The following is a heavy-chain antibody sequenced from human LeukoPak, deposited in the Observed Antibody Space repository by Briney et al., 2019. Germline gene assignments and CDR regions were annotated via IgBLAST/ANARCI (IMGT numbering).Heavy chain of an antibody. J-gene: IGHJ4*02. CDR1: VGSIISHY. D-gene: IGHD1-26*01. V-gene: IGHV4-59*11. Sequence: SETLSLTCTVSVGSIISHYWNWIRQPPGKGLEWMGYIYYRGSTNYNPSLRSQVTISEDTSKNQFSLRLSSVTAADTAVYYCERGGSYWVDWGQGTLVTVSS. CDR3: ERGGSYWVD. CDR2: IYYRGST.